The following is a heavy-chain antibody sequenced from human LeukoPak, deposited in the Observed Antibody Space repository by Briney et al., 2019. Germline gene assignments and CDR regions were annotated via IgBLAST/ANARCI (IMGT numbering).Heavy chain of an antibody. CDR1: GFTFSSYS. Sequence: GGSLRLSCAASGFTFSSYSMNWVRQAPGKGLEWVANIKQDGSEKYYADSVKGRFTISRDNAKNSLYLQMNSLRAEDTALYYCAKDRSLDGSGSSEFDPWGQGTLVTVSS. V-gene: IGHV3-7*03. D-gene: IGHD3-10*01. J-gene: IGHJ5*02. CDR2: IKQDGSEK. CDR3: AKDRSLDGSGSSEFDP.